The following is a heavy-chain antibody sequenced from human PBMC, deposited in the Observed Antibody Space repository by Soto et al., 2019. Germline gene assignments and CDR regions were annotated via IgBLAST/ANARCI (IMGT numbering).Heavy chain of an antibody. CDR3: ARDSGYDCNWFDP. V-gene: IGHV3-33*01. J-gene: IGHJ5*02. CDR2: IWYDGSNK. D-gene: IGHD5-12*01. CDR1: GFTFSSYG. Sequence: QVQLVESGGGVVQPGRSLRLSCAASGFTFSSYGMHWVRQAPGKGLEWVAVIWYDGSNKYYADSVKGRFTISRDNSKNTLYLQMNSLRAEDTAVYYCARDSGYDCNWFDPWGQGTLVTVSS.